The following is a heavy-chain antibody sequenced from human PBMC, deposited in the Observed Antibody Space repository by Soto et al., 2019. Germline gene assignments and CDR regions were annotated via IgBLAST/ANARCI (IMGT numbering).Heavy chain of an antibody. CDR3: ARECCYGDYAQYYYYGMDV. D-gene: IGHD4-17*01. CDR1: GGTFSSYA. CDR2: IIPIFGTA. V-gene: IGHV1-69*13. Sequence: ASVKVSCKASGGTFSSYAISWVRQAPGQGLEWMGGIIPIFGTANYAQKFQGRVTITADGSTSTAYMELSSLRSEDTAVYYCARECCYGDYAQYYYYGMDVWGQGTTVTVSS. J-gene: IGHJ6*02.